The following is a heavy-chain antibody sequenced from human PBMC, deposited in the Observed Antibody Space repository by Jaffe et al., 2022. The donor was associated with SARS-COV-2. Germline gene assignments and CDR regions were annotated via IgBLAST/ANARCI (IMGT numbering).Heavy chain of an antibody. CDR2: IYSGGST. J-gene: IGHJ5*02. V-gene: IGHV3-66*02. CDR3: ARGSYDFRSSNWFDP. D-gene: IGHD3-3*01. Sequence: EVQLVESGGGLVQPGGSLRLSCAASGFTVSSNYMSWVRQAPGKGLEWVSIIYSGGSTFYADSVKGRFTISRDNSKNTLYLQMNSLRTEDTALYYCARGSYDFRSSNWFDPWGQGTLVTVSS. CDR1: GFTVSSNY.